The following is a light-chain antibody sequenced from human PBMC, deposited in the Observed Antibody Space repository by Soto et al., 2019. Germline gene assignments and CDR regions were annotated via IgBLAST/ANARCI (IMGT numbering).Light chain of an antibody. CDR1: SSNIGAGYD. J-gene: IGLJ1*01. Sequence: QSVLTQPPSVSGAPGQRVTISCTGSSSNIGAGYDVHWYQQLPGTAPKLLIYGTSNRPSGVPDRFSGSKSGTSASLAITGLHADDEADYYCQYYDSRLRVVFGTGTNATVL. CDR3: QYYDSRLRVV. V-gene: IGLV1-40*01. CDR2: GTS.